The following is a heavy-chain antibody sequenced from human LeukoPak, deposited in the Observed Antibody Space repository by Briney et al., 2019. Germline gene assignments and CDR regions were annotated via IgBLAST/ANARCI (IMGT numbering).Heavy chain of an antibody. J-gene: IGHJ4*02. D-gene: IGHD6-13*01. CDR1: GYTFTGHY. Sequence: GASVTVSCKASGYTFTGHYMHWVRQAPGQGLEWMGWINPNSGGSNYAQKFQGRVTMTRDTSISTAYMELSRLRYDDTAVYYCARGRTITAAVGILYDYWGQGTLVTVSS. CDR2: INPNSGGS. CDR3: ARGRTITAAVGILYDY. V-gene: IGHV1-2*02.